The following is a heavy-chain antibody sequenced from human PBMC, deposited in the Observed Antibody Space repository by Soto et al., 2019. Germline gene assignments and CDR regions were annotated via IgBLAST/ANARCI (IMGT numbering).Heavy chain of an antibody. Sequence: GGSLRLSCAASGFTFSSYGMHWVRQARGKGLEWVAVIWYDGSNKYYADSVKGRFTISRDNSKNTLYLQMNSLRAEDTAVYYCARDSAIFGVAPETQYGMDVWGQGSPGHRLL. J-gene: IGHJ6*02. V-gene: IGHV3-33*01. CDR1: GFTFSSYG. CDR2: IWYDGSNK. D-gene: IGHD3-3*01. CDR3: ARDSAIFGVAPETQYGMDV.